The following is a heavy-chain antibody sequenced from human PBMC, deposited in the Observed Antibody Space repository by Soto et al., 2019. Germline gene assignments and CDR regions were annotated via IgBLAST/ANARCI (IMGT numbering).Heavy chain of an antibody. J-gene: IGHJ4*02. CDR3: AGDEWRDGAAQY. D-gene: IGHD3-3*01. Sequence: EVQLLESGGGLVQPGGSLRLSCAASGFSFANYAMGWVRQAPGKGLEWVAHISGSGDRTFYPDSVKGRFTISRDNSKDTIYLPMNSLGVDDTAVFHCAGDEWRDGAAQYWGQGSQVTVSS. V-gene: IGHV3-23*01. CDR1: GFSFANYA. CDR2: ISGSGDRT.